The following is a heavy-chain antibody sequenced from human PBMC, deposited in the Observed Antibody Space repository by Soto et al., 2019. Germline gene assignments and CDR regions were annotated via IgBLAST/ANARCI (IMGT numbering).Heavy chain of an antibody. Sequence: EVLLVESGGGVVQPGGSLKLSCAASGFVFKDSSIHWVRQASGKGLEWVGRIRDRAYNYATAYTASVKGRFTVSRDDSNNTAYLQMDSLKTADTAIYYCTRLISAAHDYWGQGTLVTVSS. CDR2: IRDRAYNYAT. CDR3: TRLISAAHDY. V-gene: IGHV3-73*01. J-gene: IGHJ4*02. D-gene: IGHD3-10*01. CDR1: GFVFKDSS.